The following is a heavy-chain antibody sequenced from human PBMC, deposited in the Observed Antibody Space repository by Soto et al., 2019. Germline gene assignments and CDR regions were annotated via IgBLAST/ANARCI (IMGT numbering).Heavy chain of an antibody. V-gene: IGHV2-70*11. D-gene: IGHD1-20*01. CDR1: GFSLTTSGMC. CDR3: ALIYFITGTTGSGYYFDY. Sequence: SGPTLVNPTQTLTLTCTFSGFSLTTSGMCVNWIRQPPGKALEWLARIDWDNDKYYSTSLKTRLTISKDTSKNQVVLRMTNMDPVGTATYYCALIYFITGTTGSGYYFDYWGQGTLVTVSS. J-gene: IGHJ4*02. CDR2: IDWDNDK.